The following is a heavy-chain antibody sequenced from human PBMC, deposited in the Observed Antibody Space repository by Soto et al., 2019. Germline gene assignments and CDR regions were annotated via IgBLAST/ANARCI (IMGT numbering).Heavy chain of an antibody. Sequence: QVQLVQYGAEVKKPGASVKVSCKASGYTFTSYGISWVRQAPGQGLEWMGWISAYNGNTNYAQKLQGRVTMTTDTSTSTAYMELRSLRSDDTAVYYCARAYCSGGSCFWFDPWGQGTLVTVSS. D-gene: IGHD2-15*01. CDR2: ISAYNGNT. V-gene: IGHV1-18*01. CDR3: ARAYCSGGSCFWFDP. CDR1: GYTFTSYG. J-gene: IGHJ5*02.